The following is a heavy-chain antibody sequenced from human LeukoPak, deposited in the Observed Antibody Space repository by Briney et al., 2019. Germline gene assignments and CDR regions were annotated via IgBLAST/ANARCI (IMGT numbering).Heavy chain of an antibody. D-gene: IGHD3/OR15-3a*01. V-gene: IGHV4-39*01. Sequence: SETLSLTCTVSGGSISSSIYYWGWIRQPPGKGLEWIGSIYYSGSTYYNPSLKSRVTISVDTSKNQFSLKLSSVTAADTAVYYCARPGLRKAFDIWGQGTMVTVSS. CDR1: GGSISSSIYY. J-gene: IGHJ3*02. CDR2: IYYSGST. CDR3: ARPGLRKAFDI.